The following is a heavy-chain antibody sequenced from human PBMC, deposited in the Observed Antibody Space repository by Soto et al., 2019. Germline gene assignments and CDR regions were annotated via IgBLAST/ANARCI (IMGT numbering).Heavy chain of an antibody. D-gene: IGHD5-12*01. CDR3: ANGANLGPQTGYAFDP. V-gene: IGHV6-1*01. J-gene: IGHJ5*02. CDR2: TYFRSKWYN. Sequence: SPTLSLTCAISGDSVSSNTASWNWIRQSPSRGLEWLGKTYFRSKWYNDYAVSEKSRIIINPDTSNNQFSLQLNSVTPEDTAVYFCANGANLGPQTGYAFDPWGQGIMVTVSS. CDR1: GDSVSSNTAS.